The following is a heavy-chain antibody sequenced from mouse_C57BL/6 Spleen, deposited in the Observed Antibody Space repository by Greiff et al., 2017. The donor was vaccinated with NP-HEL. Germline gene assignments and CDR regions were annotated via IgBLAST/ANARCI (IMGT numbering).Heavy chain of an antibody. CDR2: IDPETGGT. J-gene: IGHJ2*01. Sequence: VQLQQSGAELVRPGASVTLSCKASGYTFTDYEMHWVKQTPVHGLEWIGAIDPETGGTAYNQKFKGKAILTADKSSSTAYMELRSLTSEDSAVYYCTSGTWGLDYWGQGTTLTVSS. CDR1: GYTFTDYE. V-gene: IGHV1-15*01. CDR3: TSGTWGLDY. D-gene: IGHD3-3*01.